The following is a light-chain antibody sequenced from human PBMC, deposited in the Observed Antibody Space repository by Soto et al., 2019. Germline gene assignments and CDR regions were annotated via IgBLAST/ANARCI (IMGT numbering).Light chain of an antibody. Sequence: QSVLTQPPSASGAPGQRVTISCSGSASNIGRDPVNWYQQVPGTAPKLLIYENNHRPSGVPDRFSGSKSGTSASLVISGLQSDDEAEYFCPGWDASLKGFVFGTGTKVTVL. J-gene: IGLJ1*01. CDR2: ENN. CDR1: ASNIGRDP. V-gene: IGLV1-44*01. CDR3: PGWDASLKGFV.